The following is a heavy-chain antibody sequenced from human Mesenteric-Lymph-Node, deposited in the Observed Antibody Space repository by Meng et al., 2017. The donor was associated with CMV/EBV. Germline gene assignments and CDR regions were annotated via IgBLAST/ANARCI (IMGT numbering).Heavy chain of an antibody. V-gene: IGHV3-23*01. CDR2: ITGNGGST. CDR3: AKDPYSNYVNWFDP. J-gene: IGHJ5*02. CDR1: GFTFSSYA. D-gene: IGHD4-11*01. Sequence: GESLKISCAVSGFTFSSYAMSWVRQAPGKGLEWVSLITGNGGSTFYADSVKGRFTISRDNSKNTLYLQMNSLRAEDTAVYYCAKDPYSNYVNWFDPWGQGTLVTVSS.